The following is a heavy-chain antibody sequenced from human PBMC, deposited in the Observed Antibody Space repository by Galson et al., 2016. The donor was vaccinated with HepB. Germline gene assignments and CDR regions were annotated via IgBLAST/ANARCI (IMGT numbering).Heavy chain of an antibody. CDR2: ISGSSDRT. CDR1: GFTLSDNA. V-gene: IGHV3-23*01. D-gene: IGHD6-19*01. Sequence: SLRLSCAGSGFTLSDNAMSWVRQGPGKGLEWVSAISGSSDRTYFADSVKGRFTISRDNSKNTLYLQMNSLRAEDTAVYYCAKRDSSGWTNDDAFDVWGQGTMVTVSS. CDR3: AKRDSSGWTNDDAFDV. J-gene: IGHJ3*01.